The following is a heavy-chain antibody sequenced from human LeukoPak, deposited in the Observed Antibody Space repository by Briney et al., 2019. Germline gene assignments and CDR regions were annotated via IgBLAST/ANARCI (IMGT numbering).Heavy chain of an antibody. D-gene: IGHD3-22*01. CDR3: ARRAGDYSHPYDY. J-gene: IGHJ4*02. Sequence: GGSLRLSCAASGFTFSNYEMQWVRQAPGKGLEWISYISSSGSTIFYAGSVKGRFTISRDNAKNSMYLQMNSLRAEDTAVYYCARRAGDYSHPYDYWGQGTLVTVSS. V-gene: IGHV3-48*03. CDR2: ISSSGSTI. CDR1: GFTFSNYE.